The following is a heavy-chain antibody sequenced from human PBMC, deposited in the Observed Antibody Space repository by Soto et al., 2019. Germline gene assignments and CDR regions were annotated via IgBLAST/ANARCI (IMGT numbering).Heavy chain of an antibody. V-gene: IGHV3-53*01. Sequence: GGSLRLSCAISGFSVSSNYLSWVRQAPGKGLEWVSVHYSGGSAYYADSVQGRFTISRDKSNNTLYLQMRRVRAEDTAVYFCARHRHPRGTVGATSPLDPWGQGTQVTVSS. J-gene: IGHJ5*02. CDR1: GFSVSSNY. D-gene: IGHD1-26*01. CDR2: HYSGGSA. CDR3: ARHRHPRGTVGATSPLDP.